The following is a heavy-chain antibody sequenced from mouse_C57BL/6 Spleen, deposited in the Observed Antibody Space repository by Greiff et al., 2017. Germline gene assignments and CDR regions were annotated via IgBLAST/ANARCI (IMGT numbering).Heavy chain of an antibody. V-gene: IGHV1-72*01. CDR2: IDPYSGGT. D-gene: IGHD4-1*01. CDR3: ASGGGYYYAMDY. CDR1: GYTFTSYW. J-gene: IGHJ4*01. Sequence: VQLQEPGAELVKPGASVKLSCKASGYTFTSYWMHWVKQRPGRGLEWIGSIDPYSGGTKYNEKFKSKATLTVDKTSSTAYMQLSSLTSEDSAVYYYASGGGYYYAMDYWGQGTSVTVSS.